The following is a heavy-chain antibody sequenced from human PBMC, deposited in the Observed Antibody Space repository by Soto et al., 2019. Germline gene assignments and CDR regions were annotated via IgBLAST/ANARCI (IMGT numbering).Heavy chain of an antibody. CDR3: AQRGSGNYPRGNWFDP. CDR1: GFSLTTAGAG. Sequence: QITLKESGPTLVKPTQTLTLTCTFSGFSLTTAGAGVVWIRQPPGKALEWLALIYWNDDTRCSPSLKSRLTIPKDTSQNQVGLRMTTMDHVDTATYYCAQRGSGNYPRGNWFDPWGQGILVIVSS. V-gene: IGHV2-5*01. J-gene: IGHJ5*02. CDR2: IYWNDDT. D-gene: IGHD4-4*01.